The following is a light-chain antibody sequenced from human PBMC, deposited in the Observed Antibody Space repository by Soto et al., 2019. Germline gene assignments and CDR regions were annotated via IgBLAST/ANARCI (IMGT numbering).Light chain of an antibody. CDR3: CSYAGSNTYV. CDR1: DSNIGANLV. V-gene: IGLV1-40*01. Sequence: QSVLTQPPSVSGAPGQRVTITCSGSDSNIGANLVVYWYRQLPGTAPKVLIYGTSNRPSGVPDRFSGFKSGTSASLTISGLQAEDEADYYCCSYAGSNTYVFGTGTKLTVL. J-gene: IGLJ1*01. CDR2: GTS.